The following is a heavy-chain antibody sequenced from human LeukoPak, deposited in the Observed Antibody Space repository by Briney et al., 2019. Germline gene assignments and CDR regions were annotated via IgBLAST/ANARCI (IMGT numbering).Heavy chain of an antibody. D-gene: IGHD2-2*01. V-gene: IGHV3-23*01. CDR3: AKDCSSTSCYRSGGY. CDR2: ISGSGGST. CDR1: GFTFSSYA. J-gene: IGHJ4*02. Sequence: GGSLRLSCAASGFTFSSYAMSWVRQAPGKGLEWVSAISGSGGSTYYADSVKGRFTISRDNSKNTLYLQMNSLRAEDTAVYYCAKDCSSTSCYRSGGYWGQGTRVTVSS.